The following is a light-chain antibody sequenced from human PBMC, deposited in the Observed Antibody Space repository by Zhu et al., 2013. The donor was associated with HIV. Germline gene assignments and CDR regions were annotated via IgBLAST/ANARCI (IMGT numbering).Light chain of an antibody. CDR1: SSDVGSSNF. J-gene: IGLJ1*01. CDR2: EVT. V-gene: IGLV2-14*02. CDR3: SSYTTSTILYV. Sequence: QSALTQPASVSGSPGQSITISCTGTSSDVGSSNFVSWYQQHPGKAPKLIIYEVTKRPSGVSNRFSGSKSGNTASLTISGLQAEDEADYYCSSYTTSTILYVFGVGTKVTVL.